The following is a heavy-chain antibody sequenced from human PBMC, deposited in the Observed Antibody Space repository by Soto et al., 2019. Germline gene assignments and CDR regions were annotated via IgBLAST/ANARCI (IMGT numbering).Heavy chain of an antibody. D-gene: IGHD2-2*01. CDR3: ARDSSCSSTSCYGMDV. J-gene: IGHJ6*02. V-gene: IGHV4-30-4*01. CDR2: IYYSGST. Sequence: SETLSLTCTVSGGSISSGDYYWSWIRQPPGKGLEWIGYIYYSGSTYYNPSLKSRVTISVDTSKNQFSLKLSSVTAADTAVYYCARDSSCSSTSCYGMDVWGQGTTVTVSS. CDR1: GGSISSGDYY.